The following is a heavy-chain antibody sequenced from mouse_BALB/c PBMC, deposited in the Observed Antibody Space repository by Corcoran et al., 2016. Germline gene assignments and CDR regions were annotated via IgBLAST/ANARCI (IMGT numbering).Heavy chain of an antibody. D-gene: IGHD2-1*01. J-gene: IGHJ4*01. CDR3: ARIPYGNYLYYYAMDY. Sequence: QVQLQQSGPELVKPGASVKMSCKASGYTFTDYVISWVKQRTGQGLEWIGEIYPGSGSTYYNEKFKGKATLTADKSSNTAYMQLSSLTSEDSAVYLCARIPYGNYLYYYAMDYWGQGTSVTVSS. CDR1: GYTFTDYV. CDR2: IYPGSGST. V-gene: IGHV1-81*01.